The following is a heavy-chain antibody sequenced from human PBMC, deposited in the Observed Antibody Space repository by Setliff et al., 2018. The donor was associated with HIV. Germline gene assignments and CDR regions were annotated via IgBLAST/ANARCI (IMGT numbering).Heavy chain of an antibody. D-gene: IGHD1-1*01. J-gene: IGHJ5*02. CDR2: IYTSGST. CDR3: ARVGTNWPSWFDP. Sequence: PSETLSLTCTVSGGSISSYYWSWIRQPAGKGLEWIGRIYTSGSTNYNPSLKSRLTLSIDISKNHLSLKLRSVTAADTAVYYCARVGTNWPSWFDPWGQGTQVTVSS. V-gene: IGHV4-4*07. CDR1: GGSISSYY.